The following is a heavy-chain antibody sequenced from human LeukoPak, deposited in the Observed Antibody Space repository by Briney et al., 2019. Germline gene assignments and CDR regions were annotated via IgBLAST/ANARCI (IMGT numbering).Heavy chain of an antibody. CDR2: ISAYNGNT. CDR3: ARALLRYFDWLLIEEGEFDY. CDR1: GYTFTSYG. V-gene: IGHV1-18*04. Sequence: ASAKVSCKASGYTFTSYGISWVRQAPGQGLEWMGWISAYNGNTNYAQKLQGRVTMTTDTSTSTAYMELRSLRSDDTAVYYCARALLRYFDWLLIEEGEFDYWGQGTLVTVSS. D-gene: IGHD3-9*01. J-gene: IGHJ4*02.